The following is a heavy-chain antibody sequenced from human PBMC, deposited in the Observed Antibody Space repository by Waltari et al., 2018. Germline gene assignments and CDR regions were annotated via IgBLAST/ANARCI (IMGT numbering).Heavy chain of an antibody. CDR3: ARDPTRFLEWSHYYYYYGMDV. D-gene: IGHD3-3*01. Sequence: EVQLVESGGGLVQPGGSLRLSCAASGFTFSSYEMNWVRQAPGKGLGWVSYISSSGSTIYYADSVKGRFTISRDNAKNSLYLQMNSLRAEDTAVYYCARDPTRFLEWSHYYYYYGMDVWGQGTTVTVSS. V-gene: IGHV3-48*03. CDR1: GFTFSSYE. J-gene: IGHJ6*02. CDR2: ISSSGSTI.